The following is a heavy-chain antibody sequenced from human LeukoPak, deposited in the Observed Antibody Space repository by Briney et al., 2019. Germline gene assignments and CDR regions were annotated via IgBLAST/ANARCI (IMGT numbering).Heavy chain of an antibody. CDR1: GGTFSGYA. J-gene: IGHJ4*02. V-gene: IGHV1-69*06. CDR3: ASSKGSSWYGSFDY. CDR2: IIPIFGTA. D-gene: IGHD6-13*01. Sequence: ASVNVSCKASGGTFSGYAISWVRQAPGQGLEWMGGIIPIFGTANYAQKFQGRVTITADKSTSTAYMELSSLRSEDTAVYYCASSKGSSWYGSFDYWGQGTLVTVSS.